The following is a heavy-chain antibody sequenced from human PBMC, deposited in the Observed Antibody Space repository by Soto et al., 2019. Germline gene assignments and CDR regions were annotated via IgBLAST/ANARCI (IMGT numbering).Heavy chain of an antibody. CDR1: GGSISSSSYY. Sequence: SETLSLTCTVSGGSISSSSYYWGWIRQPPGKGLEWIGSIYYSGSTYYNPSLKSRVTISVDTSKNQFSLKLSSVTATDTAVYYCARRTELRDSSGWYLKTGAAVWYFDLWGRGTLVTVSS. J-gene: IGHJ2*01. D-gene: IGHD6-19*01. V-gene: IGHV4-39*01. CDR3: ARRTELRDSSGWYLKTGAAVWYFDL. CDR2: IYYSGST.